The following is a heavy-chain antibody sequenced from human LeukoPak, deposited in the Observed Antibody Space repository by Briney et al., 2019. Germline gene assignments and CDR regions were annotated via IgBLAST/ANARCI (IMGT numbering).Heavy chain of an antibody. CDR1: GGSFSGYY. D-gene: IGHD6-6*01. CDR3: ASPIAARRHAFDI. V-gene: IGHV4-34*01. Sequence: SETLSLTCAVYGGSFSGYYWSWIRQPPGKGLEWIGEINHSGSTNYNSSLKSRVTISVDTSKNQFSLKLSSVTAADTAVYYCASPIAARRHAFDIWGQGTMVTVSS. CDR2: INHSGST. J-gene: IGHJ3*02.